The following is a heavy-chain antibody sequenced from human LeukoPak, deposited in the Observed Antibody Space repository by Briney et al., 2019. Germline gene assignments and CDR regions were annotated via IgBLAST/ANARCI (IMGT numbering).Heavy chain of an antibody. Sequence: GGSLGLSCAASGFTFSSYGMHWVRQAPGKGLEWVAFIRYDGSNKYYADSVKGRFTISRDNSKNTLYLQMNSLRAEDTAVYYCAKVGSVDTAMGPYYFDYWGQGTLVTVSS. J-gene: IGHJ4*02. V-gene: IGHV3-30*02. D-gene: IGHD5-18*01. CDR1: GFTFSSYG. CDR3: AKVGSVDTAMGPYYFDY. CDR2: IRYDGSNK.